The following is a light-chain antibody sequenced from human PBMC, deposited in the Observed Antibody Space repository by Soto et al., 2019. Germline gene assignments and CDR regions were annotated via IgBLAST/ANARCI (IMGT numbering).Light chain of an antibody. V-gene: IGKV3-20*01. CDR1: QSVSSSY. J-gene: IGKJ2*01. Sequence: EIVLTQSPGTLSLSPGERATLSCRASQSVSSSYLAWYLQKPGQAPRLLIYGESSRATGIPDMFSGSGSGTDFTLTISRLEPEDFAVYYCQPYGSSPYTFGQGTKLEIK. CDR2: GES. CDR3: QPYGSSPYT.